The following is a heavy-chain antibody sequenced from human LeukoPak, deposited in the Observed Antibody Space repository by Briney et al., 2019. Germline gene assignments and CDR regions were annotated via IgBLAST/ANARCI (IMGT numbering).Heavy chain of an antibody. Sequence: GGSLRLSCAASGFTFSSYSMDWVRQAPGKGLEWVSSISGSSSDIYYADSVKGRFTISRDSSKNTLYLQMNGLRAEDTAVYLCAKQYTNSWFFDYWGQGTLVTVPS. CDR3: AKQYTNSWFFDY. D-gene: IGHD6-13*01. CDR1: GFTFSSYS. CDR2: ISGSSSDI. V-gene: IGHV3-21*04. J-gene: IGHJ4*02.